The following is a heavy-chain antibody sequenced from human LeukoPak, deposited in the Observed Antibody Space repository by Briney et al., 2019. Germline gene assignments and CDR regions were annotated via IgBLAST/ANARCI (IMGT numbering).Heavy chain of an antibody. CDR1: GFTFSRYS. J-gene: IGHJ4*02. D-gene: IGHD5-18*01. Sequence: GGSLRLSCAASGFTFSRYSMHWVRQAPGKGLVWVSHVNSDGSGTDYADSVKGRFTISRDNARRSLFLQMNSLRAEDTAVYYCARRASTERGHSYGLDYWGQGTLVTVSS. V-gene: IGHV3-74*01. CDR2: VNSDGSGT. CDR3: ARRASTERGHSYGLDY.